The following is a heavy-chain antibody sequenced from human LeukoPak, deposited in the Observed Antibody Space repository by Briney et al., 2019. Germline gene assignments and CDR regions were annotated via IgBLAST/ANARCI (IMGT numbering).Heavy chain of an antibody. Sequence: SLRLSCAASGFTFDDYAMHWVRQAPGKGLEWVSGISWNSGSIGYADSVKGRFTISRDNAKNSLYLQMNSLRAEDTALYYCAKDVEGAFDIWGQGTMVTVSS. CDR2: ISWNSGSI. CDR1: GFTFDDYA. V-gene: IGHV3-9*01. J-gene: IGHJ3*02. CDR3: AKDVEGAFDI.